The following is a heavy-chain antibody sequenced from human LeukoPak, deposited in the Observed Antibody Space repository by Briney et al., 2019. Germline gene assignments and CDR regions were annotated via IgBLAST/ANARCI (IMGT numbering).Heavy chain of an antibody. J-gene: IGHJ6*03. V-gene: IGHV3-30*02. D-gene: IGHD2-2*01. CDR1: GFIFSNYG. CDR2: IRNDGTNK. Sequence: GGSLRLSCAASGFIFSNYGMHWVRQAPGKGQEWVAFIRNDGTNKYYADSVRGRFTISRDNSKNTLFLQMNSLRAEDTAVYYCAKGPDIVVPFPYYMDVWGKGTTVTVSS. CDR3: AKGPDIVVPFPYYMDV.